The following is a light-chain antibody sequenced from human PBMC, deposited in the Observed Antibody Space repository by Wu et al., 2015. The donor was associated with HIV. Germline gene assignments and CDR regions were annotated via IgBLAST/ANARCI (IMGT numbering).Light chain of an antibody. CDR3: QQSYRPPWT. Sequence: DIQLTQSPSSLSASVGDRVTITCRASQSINTYLNWYRQKPGKAPTLLIYGASTLQSGVPLRFSGGGSGTDFTLTITSLQREDFATYYCQQSYRPPWTFGQGTKVDI. V-gene: IGKV1-39*01. CDR1: QSINTY. J-gene: IGKJ1*01. CDR2: GAS.